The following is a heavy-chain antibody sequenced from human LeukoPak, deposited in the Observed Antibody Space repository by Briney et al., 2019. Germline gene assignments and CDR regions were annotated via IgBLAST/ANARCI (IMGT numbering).Heavy chain of an antibody. CDR2: ITTYNGNT. J-gene: IGHJ4*02. CDR1: GYTFTSYG. CDR3: ARGYDYGDYVGDFDY. D-gene: IGHD4-17*01. Sequence: GASVKVSCKASGYTFTSYGFSWVRQAPGQGLEWMGWITTYNGNTNYAQKLQGRVTMTTDTSTSTAYMDLRGLRSDDTAVYYCARGYDYGDYVGDFDYWGQGTLVTVSS. V-gene: IGHV1-18*01.